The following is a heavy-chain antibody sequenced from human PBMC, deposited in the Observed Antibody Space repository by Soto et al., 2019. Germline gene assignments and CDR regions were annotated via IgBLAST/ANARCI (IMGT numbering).Heavy chain of an antibody. J-gene: IGHJ4*02. D-gene: IGHD3-22*01. CDR3: ARHVKYYDSSGYYYYYFDY. V-gene: IGHV4-59*08. CDR2: VYYSGST. CDR1: GGSISTYY. Sequence: SETLSLTCTVSGGSISTYYWSWIRQAPGKGLEWIGYVYYSGSTNYNPSLKSRVTISVDTSKNQFSLELSSVTAADTAVYYCARHVKYYDSSGYYYYYFDYWGQGTLVTVS.